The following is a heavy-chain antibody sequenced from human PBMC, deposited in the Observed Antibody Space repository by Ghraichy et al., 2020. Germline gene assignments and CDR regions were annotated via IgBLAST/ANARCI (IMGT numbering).Heavy chain of an antibody. CDR3: ARHRERARFLEWLLPDY. V-gene: IGHV5-51*01. Sequence: GGSLNISCKGSGYSFTSYWIGWVRQMPGKGLEWMGIIYPGDSDTRYSPSFQGQVTISADKSISTAYLQWSSLKASDTAMYYCARHRERARFLEWLLPDYWGQGTLVTVSS. CDR1: GYSFTSYW. CDR2: IYPGDSDT. D-gene: IGHD3-3*01. J-gene: IGHJ4*02.